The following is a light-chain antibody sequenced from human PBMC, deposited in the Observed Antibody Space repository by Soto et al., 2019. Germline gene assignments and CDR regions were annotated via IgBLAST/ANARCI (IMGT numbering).Light chain of an antibody. Sequence: QSVLAQPASVSGSPGQSITISCTGTNSDVGGYNYVSWYQQHPGKAPKLMIYEVSNRPSGFSNRFSGSKSGNTASLTISGLQAEDEADYYCSSYTSSSTLVFGTGTKVTVL. CDR2: EVS. J-gene: IGLJ1*01. CDR3: SSYTSSSTLV. V-gene: IGLV2-14*01. CDR1: NSDVGGYNY.